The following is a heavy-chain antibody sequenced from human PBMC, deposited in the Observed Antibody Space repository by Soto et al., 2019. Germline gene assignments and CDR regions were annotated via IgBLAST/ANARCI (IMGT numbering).Heavy chain of an antibody. J-gene: IGHJ6*02. CDR3: ARGSIAAAGTRYYYYGMDV. Sequence: LRLSCAASGFTFSSYAMHWVRQAPGKGLEWGAVISYDGSNKYYADSVKGRFTISRDNSKNTLYLQMNSLRAEDTAVYYCARGSIAAAGTRYYYYGMDVWGQGTTVTVSS. V-gene: IGHV3-30-3*01. CDR1: GFTFSSYA. CDR2: ISYDGSNK. D-gene: IGHD6-13*01.